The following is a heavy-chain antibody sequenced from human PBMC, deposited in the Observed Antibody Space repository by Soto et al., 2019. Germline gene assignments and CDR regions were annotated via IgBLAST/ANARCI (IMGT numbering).Heavy chain of an antibody. D-gene: IGHD3-10*01. V-gene: IGHV1-69*13. CDR3: ARGAEYYYGSGSYMFDP. Sequence: ASVKVSCKASGGTFSSYAISWVRQAPGQGLEWMGGIIPNFGTANYAQKFQGRVTITADESTSTAYMELSSLTSEDTAVYYCARGAEYYYGSGSYMFDPWGQGTLVTVSS. CDR2: IIPNFGTA. CDR1: GGTFSSYA. J-gene: IGHJ5*02.